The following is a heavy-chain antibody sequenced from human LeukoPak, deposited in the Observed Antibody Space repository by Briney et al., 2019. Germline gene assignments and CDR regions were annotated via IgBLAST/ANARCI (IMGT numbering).Heavy chain of an antibody. Sequence: SVKVSCKASGGTFSSYAISWVRQAPGQGLEWMGGIIPIFGTANYAQKFQGRVTITADKSTSTAYMELSSLRSEDTAVYYCARGGGIVVVTANPFDYWGQGTLVTVSS. V-gene: IGHV1-69*06. J-gene: IGHJ4*02. CDR3: ARGGGIVVVTANPFDY. CDR1: GGTFSSYA. CDR2: IIPIFGTA. D-gene: IGHD2-21*02.